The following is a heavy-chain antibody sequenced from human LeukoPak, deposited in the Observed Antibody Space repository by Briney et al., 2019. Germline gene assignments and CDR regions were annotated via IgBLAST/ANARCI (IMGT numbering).Heavy chain of an antibody. CDR1: GITFTTYT. CDR2: ISSSSTYI. Sequence: KPGGSLRLSCAASGITFTTYTVNWVRQAPGKGLEWVSSISSSSTYIYYADSVKGRFTISRDNAQNSVYLQMNSLRAEDTAVYYCARDRVELPYYYYYGVDVWGQGTTVTVSS. V-gene: IGHV3-21*06. D-gene: IGHD1-7*01. CDR3: ARDRVELPYYYYYGVDV. J-gene: IGHJ6*02.